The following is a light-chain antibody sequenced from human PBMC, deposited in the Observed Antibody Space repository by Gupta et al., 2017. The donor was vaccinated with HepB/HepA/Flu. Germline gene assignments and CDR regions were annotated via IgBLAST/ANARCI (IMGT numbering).Light chain of an antibody. V-gene: IGLV2-11*01. CDR2: DVS. Sequence: QFALTQPRPVSGSPGQSVTISCTGTSSDVGGYNYVSWYQQHPGKAPKLMSYDVSKRPSGVPDRFSGSKSGNTASLTISGLQAEDEAYYYCCSYAGSYTLVFGGGTKLTVL. J-gene: IGLJ3*02. CDR1: SSDVGGYNY. CDR3: CSYAGSYTLV.